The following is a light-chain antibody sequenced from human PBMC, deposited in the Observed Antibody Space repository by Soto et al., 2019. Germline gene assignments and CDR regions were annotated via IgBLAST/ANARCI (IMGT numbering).Light chain of an antibody. Sequence: ESVLTQSPATLSLSPGERATLSCRASQSVSSNLAWYQQKPGQAPRLLIYGASTRATGIPARFSGSGSGTDFTLTITPLEPEDFVVYFCQQYDTSPITFGQGTRLEI. CDR2: GAS. J-gene: IGKJ5*01. CDR3: QQYDTSPIT. CDR1: QSVSSN. V-gene: IGKV3-20*01.